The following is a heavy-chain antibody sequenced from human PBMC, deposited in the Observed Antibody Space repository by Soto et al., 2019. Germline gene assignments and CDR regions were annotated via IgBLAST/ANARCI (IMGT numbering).Heavy chain of an antibody. V-gene: IGHV1-18*01. CDR1: GYTFTSYG. D-gene: IGHD1-1*01. J-gene: IGHJ4*02. CDR2: ISAHNGNT. CDR3: ARGRYGDY. Sequence: QVHLVQSGAEAKKPGASVKVSCKASGYTFTSYGMTWVRQAPGQGLEWMGWISAHNGNTDYAQKLQGRVIVTRDTSTSTAYMELRSLISDDTAVYYCARGRYGDYWGQGALVTVSS.